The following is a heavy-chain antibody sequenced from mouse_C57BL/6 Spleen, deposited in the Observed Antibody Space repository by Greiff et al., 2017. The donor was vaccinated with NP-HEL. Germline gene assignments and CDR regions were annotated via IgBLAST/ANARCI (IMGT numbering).Heavy chain of an antibody. J-gene: IGHJ2*01. Sequence: VQLKESGPELVKPGASVKMSCKASGYTFTDYNMHWVKQSHGKSLEWIGYINPNNGGTSYNQKFKGKATLTVNKSSSTAYMELRSLTAEDSAVYDCARGGFITTVVATDYWGQGTTLTVSS. D-gene: IGHD1-1*01. CDR1: GYTFTDYN. V-gene: IGHV1-22*01. CDR3: ARGGFITTVVATDY. CDR2: INPNNGGT.